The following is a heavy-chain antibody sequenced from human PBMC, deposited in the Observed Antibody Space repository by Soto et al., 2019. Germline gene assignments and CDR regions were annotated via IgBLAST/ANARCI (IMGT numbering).Heavy chain of an antibody. CDR2: MNPTSGNT. Sequence: QVQLVQSGAEVKKPGASVKVSCKASGYTFTSYDINWVRQATGQGLEWMGWMNPTSGNTGYAQKFQGRVTMTSNTSISKAYMELSSLRSEDTAVYYCAVERTVAGNDYWGQRTLVTVSS. J-gene: IGHJ4*02. CDR1: GYTFTSYD. CDR3: AVERTVAGNDY. D-gene: IGHD6-19*01. V-gene: IGHV1-8*01.